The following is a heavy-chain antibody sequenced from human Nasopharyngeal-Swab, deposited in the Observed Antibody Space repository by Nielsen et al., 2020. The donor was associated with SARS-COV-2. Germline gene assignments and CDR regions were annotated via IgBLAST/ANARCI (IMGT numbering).Heavy chain of an antibody. Sequence: GGSLRLSCKGSGYSFTSYWIGWVRQMPGKGLEWMGIIHPGDSDTRYSPSFQGQVTISADKSISTAYLQWSSLKASDTAMYYCALQNWNYFDYWGQGTLVTVSS. D-gene: IGHD1-1*01. CDR1: GYSFTSYW. V-gene: IGHV5-51*01. J-gene: IGHJ4*02. CDR2: IHPGDSDT. CDR3: ALQNWNYFDY.